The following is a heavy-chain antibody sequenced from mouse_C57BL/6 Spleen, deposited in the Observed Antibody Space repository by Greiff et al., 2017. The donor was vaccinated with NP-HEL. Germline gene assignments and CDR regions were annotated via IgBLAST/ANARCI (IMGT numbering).Heavy chain of an antibody. CDR2: IDPETGGT. CDR3: TSSSGYGAWFAY. D-gene: IGHD3-2*02. Sequence: VQLQQSGAELVRPGASVTLSCKASGYTFTDYEMHWVKQTPVHGLEWIGAIDPETGGTAYNQKFKGKAILTADKSSSTAYMELRSLTSEDSAVYYCTSSSGYGAWFAYWGQGTLVTVSA. CDR1: GYTFTDYE. J-gene: IGHJ3*01. V-gene: IGHV1-15*01.